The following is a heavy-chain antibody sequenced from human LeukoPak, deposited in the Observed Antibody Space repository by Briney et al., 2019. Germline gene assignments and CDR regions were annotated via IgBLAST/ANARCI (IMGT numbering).Heavy chain of an antibody. CDR1: GFTFSTYT. CDR3: AREGRSSGWYYFDY. Sequence: GGSLRLSCAASGFTFSTYTMNWVRQVPGKGLEWVSSISSSSTYIYYAGSVQGRFTISRDNAKNSLYLQMNSLRAEDTAVYYCAREGRSSGWYYFDYWGRGTLVTVSS. V-gene: IGHV3-21*01. D-gene: IGHD6-19*01. CDR2: ISSSSTYI. J-gene: IGHJ4*02.